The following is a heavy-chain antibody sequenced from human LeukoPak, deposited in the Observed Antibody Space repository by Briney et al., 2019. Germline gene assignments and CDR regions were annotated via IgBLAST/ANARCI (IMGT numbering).Heavy chain of an antibody. CDR2: ISSYNGNT. Sequence: GAAVKVSCKASRYTFTSYVIIWVRQAPGQGLKGMGWISSYNGNTNYAQKLQGRVTMTTDTSTSTAYMELRSLRSDGAAVYYCARGSYDSSGWDLYCYYGMDVWGQGPTVSVSS. D-gene: IGHD6-19*01. CDR3: ARGSYDSSGWDLYCYYGMDV. J-gene: IGHJ6*01. V-gene: IGHV1-18*01. CDR1: RYTFTSYV.